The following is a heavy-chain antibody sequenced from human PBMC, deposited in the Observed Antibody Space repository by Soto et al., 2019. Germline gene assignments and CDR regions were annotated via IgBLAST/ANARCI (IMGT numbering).Heavy chain of an antibody. V-gene: IGHV3-48*03. Sequence: GGSLRLSCAASGFSFSSYEMHWVRQAPGKGLEWISYISSTSTTIHYADSVKGRFTISRDNAKNSLFLQMNSLRADDTAVYYCARSGYSYGFNYYYYGMDIWGQGTTVTV. J-gene: IGHJ6*02. D-gene: IGHD5-18*01. CDR2: ISSTSTTI. CDR1: GFSFSSYE. CDR3: ARSGYSYGFNYYYYGMDI.